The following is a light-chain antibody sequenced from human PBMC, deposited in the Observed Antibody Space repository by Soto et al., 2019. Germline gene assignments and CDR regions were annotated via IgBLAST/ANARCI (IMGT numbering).Light chain of an antibody. V-gene: IGLV2-14*01. J-gene: IGLJ2*01. CDR1: SSDVGGYNH. Sequence: QSALTQPASVSGSPGQSITISCTGTSSDVGGYNHVSWYQHSPGKAPKLILFAVSDRPSGVSHGFSGSKSGNTASLTISGLQADDEADYYCCSYTSLSTVVFGGGTKLTVL. CDR3: CSYTSLSTVV. CDR2: AVS.